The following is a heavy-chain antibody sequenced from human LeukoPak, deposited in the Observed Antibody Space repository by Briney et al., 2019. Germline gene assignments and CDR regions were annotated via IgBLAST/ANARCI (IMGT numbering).Heavy chain of an antibody. CDR1: GYTFTGYY. V-gene: IGHV1-2*02. CDR2: INPNSGGT. CDR3: ARRSPNYSGQDY. Sequence: GASVKVSCKASGYTFTGYYMHWVRQAPGQGLEWMGWINPNSGGTNYAQKFQGRVTMTRDTSISTAYMELSRLRSDDTAIYYCARRSPNYSGQDYWGQGTLVTVSS. J-gene: IGHJ4*02. D-gene: IGHD3-10*01.